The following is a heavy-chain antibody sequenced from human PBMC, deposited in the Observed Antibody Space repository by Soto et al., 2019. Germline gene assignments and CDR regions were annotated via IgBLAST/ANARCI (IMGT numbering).Heavy chain of an antibody. D-gene: IGHD4-17*01. CDR3: GKGPGAYYGDNCDY. CDR2: ISVGGGSP. V-gene: IGHV3-23*01. CDR1: GFTFSSYA. Sequence: EVHLLESGGDLVQPGGSLRLSCAASGFTFSSYAMSWVRQAPGKGLEWVSGISVGGGSPYYADSVKGRFTISRDNSKNTLYLQLNSLRGEDTALYYCGKGPGAYYGDNCDYWGQGTLVTVSS. J-gene: IGHJ4*02.